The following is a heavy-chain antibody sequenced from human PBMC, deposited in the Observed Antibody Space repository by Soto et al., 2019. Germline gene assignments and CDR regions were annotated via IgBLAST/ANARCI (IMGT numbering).Heavy chain of an antibody. CDR3: AKDRQPDGLWPFDH. CDR1: GFTFSTYA. J-gene: IGHJ4*02. D-gene: IGHD2-8*01. CDR2: LFGSGGGI. V-gene: IGHV3-23*01. Sequence: EVQLLESGGGLVQPGGSLRLSCAASGFTFSTYAMSWVRQAPGKGLEWVSGLFGSGGGISYADSVKGRFTISRDNSNNMLYLQMHSLRVEDTAVYYCAKDRQPDGLWPFDHWGQGTLATVSS.